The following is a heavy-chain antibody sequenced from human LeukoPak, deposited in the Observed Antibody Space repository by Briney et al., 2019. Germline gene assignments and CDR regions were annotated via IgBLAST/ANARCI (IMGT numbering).Heavy chain of an antibody. V-gene: IGHV1-69*06. CDR2: IIPIFGTA. D-gene: IGHD6-19*01. Sequence: SVQVSSQASCGTFNSYAISWVRPAPGQGLEWMGRIIPIFGTANYAQKFQGRVTITADKSTSTAYMELSSLRSEDTAVYYCAILYSSGLYYFDYWGQGTLVTVSS. CDR3: AILYSSGLYYFDY. CDR1: CGTFNSYA. J-gene: IGHJ4*02.